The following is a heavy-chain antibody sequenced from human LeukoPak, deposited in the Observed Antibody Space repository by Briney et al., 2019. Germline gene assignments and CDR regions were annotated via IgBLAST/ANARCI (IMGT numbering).Heavy chain of an antibody. CDR2: IYTSGST. J-gene: IGHJ4*02. Sequence: PSETLSLTCTVSGGSISSYYWSWIRQPAGKGLEWIGRIYTSGSTNYNPSLKSQVTMSVDTSKNQFSLKLSSVTAADTAVYYCARDRRGGMIVVVNDPYFDYWGQGTLVTVSS. CDR1: GGSISSYY. CDR3: ARDRRGGMIVVVNDPYFDY. V-gene: IGHV4-4*07. D-gene: IGHD3-22*01.